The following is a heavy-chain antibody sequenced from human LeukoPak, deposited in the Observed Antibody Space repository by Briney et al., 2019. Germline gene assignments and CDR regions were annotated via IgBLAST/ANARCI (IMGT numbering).Heavy chain of an antibody. D-gene: IGHD2-21*02. CDR1: GFTLSSYS. J-gene: IGHJ4*02. CDR3: AREAREAYCGGDCYPSQFDY. Sequence: GGSLRLSCAASGFTLSSYSMNWVRQAPGKGLEWVSSISSSSSYIYYADSVKGRFTISRDNAKNSLYLQMNSLRAEDTAVYYCAREAREAYCGGDCYPSQFDYWGQGTLVTVSS. V-gene: IGHV3-21*01. CDR2: ISSSSSYI.